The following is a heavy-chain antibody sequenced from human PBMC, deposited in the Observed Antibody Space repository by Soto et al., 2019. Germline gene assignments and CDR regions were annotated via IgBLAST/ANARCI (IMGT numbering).Heavy chain of an antibody. D-gene: IGHD1-26*01. Sequence: GGSLRLSCVASGFSFSSYTMNWVRQAPGKGLEWVSGVSGNGGNTYYADSVKGRFSISRDNSKNTLYLQLNSLRAEDTAIYYCAKDRMGASGWFGPWGQGTPFTVSS. CDR1: GFSFSSYT. V-gene: IGHV3-23*01. J-gene: IGHJ5*02. CDR3: AKDRMGASGWFGP. CDR2: VSGNGGNT.